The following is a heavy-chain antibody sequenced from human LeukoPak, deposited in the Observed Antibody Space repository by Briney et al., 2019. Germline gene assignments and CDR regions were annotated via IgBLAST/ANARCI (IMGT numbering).Heavy chain of an antibody. Sequence: SETLSLTCTVSGGSISSSSYYWGWIRQPPGKGLEWIGSIYYSGSTYYNPSLKSRVTISVDTSKNQFSLKLSSVTAADTAVYYCARQGTIAAARFDPWGQGTLVTVSS. CDR3: ARQGTIAAARFDP. CDR1: GGSISSSSYY. V-gene: IGHV4-39*01. J-gene: IGHJ5*02. CDR2: IYYSGST. D-gene: IGHD6-13*01.